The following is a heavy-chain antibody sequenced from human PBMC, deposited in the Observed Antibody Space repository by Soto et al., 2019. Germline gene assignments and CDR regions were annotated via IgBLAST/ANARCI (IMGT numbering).Heavy chain of an antibody. J-gene: IGHJ4*02. CDR2: TSGNGANT. Sequence: GGSLRLSCAASGFTFINYAMTWVRQAPGEGLEWVSTTSGNGANTHYADSVKGRFSISRDNSKNTLYIQMNSLRADDTAVYYCAKDYGSSRYFFDYWGQGXLVTVYS. CDR1: GFTFINYA. CDR3: AKDYGSSRYFFDY. D-gene: IGHD6-19*01. V-gene: IGHV3-23*01.